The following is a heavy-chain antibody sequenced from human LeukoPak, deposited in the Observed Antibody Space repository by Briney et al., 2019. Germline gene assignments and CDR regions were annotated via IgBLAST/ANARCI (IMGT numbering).Heavy chain of an antibody. Sequence: SGGSLRLSCAASGFTVSDNYMTWVRQAPGKGLEWVSSIYSAGATHYAESVKGRFTISRDNSKNTLYLQMNSLRAEDMAVYYCARIEWERLGRAFDIWGQGTMVTVSS. D-gene: IGHD1-26*01. CDR3: ARIEWERLGRAFDI. CDR1: GFTVSDNY. CDR2: IYSAGAT. V-gene: IGHV3-53*01. J-gene: IGHJ3*02.